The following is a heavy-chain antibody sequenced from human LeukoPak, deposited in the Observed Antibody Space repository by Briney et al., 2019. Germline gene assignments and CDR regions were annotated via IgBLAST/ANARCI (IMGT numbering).Heavy chain of an antibody. J-gene: IGHJ3*01. CDR2: ISSRSLNI. V-gene: IGHV3-21*01. CDR1: GFTFSNHT. D-gene: IGHD5-12*01. CDR3: ARDSTMQGYDTDAFNV. Sequence: GGSLRLTCAASGFTFSNHTMNWVGRAPGRGLGWVSSISSRSLNISYTSSLKGGLTFSRDNAKNILYLQMSSLRAEDTAVYYCARDSTMQGYDTDAFNVWGQGTMVTVSS.